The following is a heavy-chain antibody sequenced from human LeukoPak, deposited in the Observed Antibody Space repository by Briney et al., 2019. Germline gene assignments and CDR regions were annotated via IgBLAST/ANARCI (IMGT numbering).Heavy chain of an antibody. CDR3: ARGQGERWLQLRWFDP. J-gene: IGHJ5*02. CDR2: IYYSGST. D-gene: IGHD5-24*01. Sequence: SETLSLTCTVSGGSISSYYWSWIRQPPGKGLEWIGYIYYSGSTNYNPSLKSRVTISVDTSKNQFSLKLSSVTAADTAVYYCARGQGERWLQLRWFDPWGQGTLVTVSS. CDR1: GGSISSYY. V-gene: IGHV4-59*01.